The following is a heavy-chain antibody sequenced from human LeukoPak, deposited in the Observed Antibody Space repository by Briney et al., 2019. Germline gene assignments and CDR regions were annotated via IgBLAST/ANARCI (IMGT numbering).Heavy chain of an antibody. CDR3: ARTLRLFLTGPYYCMDV. CDR2: IYHSGST. D-gene: IGHD7-27*01. CDR1: GGSISSGSYY. Sequence: SQTLSLTCTVSGGSISSGSYYWSWIRQPPGKGLKWIGSIYHSGSTYYNPSLKSRVTISVDTSKNQFSLQLNSVTPEDTAVYYCARTLRLFLTGPYYCMDVWGKGTTVTVSS. V-gene: IGHV4-39*07. J-gene: IGHJ6*03.